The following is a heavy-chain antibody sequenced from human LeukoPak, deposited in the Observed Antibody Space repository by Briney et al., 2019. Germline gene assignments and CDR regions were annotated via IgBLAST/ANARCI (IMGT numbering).Heavy chain of an antibody. V-gene: IGHV3-33*01. CDR2: IWYDGSNR. CDR3: ARDPGVSMVRGVITYYFDY. J-gene: IGHJ4*02. D-gene: IGHD3-10*01. Sequence: GGSLRLSCEASGFTFSSYGIHWVRQAPGKGLEWVAVIWYDGSNRYYADSAKGRFIISRDNSKNTLYLQMNSLRVEHTAVYYCARDPGVSMVRGVITYYFDYWGQGTLVTVSS. CDR1: GFTFSSYG.